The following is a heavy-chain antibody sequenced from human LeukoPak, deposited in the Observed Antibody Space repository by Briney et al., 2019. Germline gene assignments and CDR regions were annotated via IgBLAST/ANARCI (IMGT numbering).Heavy chain of an antibody. D-gene: IGHD5-18*01. CDR2: IYSGGST. CDR3: ARGGYSYTYYFDY. V-gene: IGHV3-66*01. CDR1: GGSISSGSYY. J-gene: IGHJ4*02. Sequence: PSETLSLTCTVSGGSISSGSYYWSWVRQAPGKGLEWVSVIYSGGSTYYADSVKGRFTISRDNSKNTLYLQMNSLRAEDTAVYYCARGGYSYTYYFDYWGQGTLVTVSS.